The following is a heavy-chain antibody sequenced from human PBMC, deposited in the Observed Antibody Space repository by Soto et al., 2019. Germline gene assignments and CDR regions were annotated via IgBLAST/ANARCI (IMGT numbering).Heavy chain of an antibody. D-gene: IGHD2-2*01. J-gene: IGHJ6*02. CDR3: AKVHCSSASCYPNYYYYYGMDV. CDR1: GFTFSSYG. V-gene: IGHV3-30*18. Sequence: QVQLVESGGGVVQPGRSLRLSCAASGFTFSSYGMHWVRQAPGKGLEWVAVISYDGSNKYYADSVKGRFIISRDNSKNTRYLQMNSLRAEDMAVYYCAKVHCSSASCYPNYYYYYGMDVRAQGTTVTVSS. CDR2: ISYDGSNK.